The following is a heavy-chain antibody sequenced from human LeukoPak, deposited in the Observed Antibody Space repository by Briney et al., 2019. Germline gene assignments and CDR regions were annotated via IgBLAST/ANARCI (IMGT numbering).Heavy chain of an antibody. CDR2: ISFTGDTT. CDR3: ARQKYGSGSYYLQQFDY. D-gene: IGHD3-10*01. Sequence: GGSLRLSCAASGFDFSDYVMTWVRQAPGKGLEWVAGISFTGDTTYYSDSVEGRFTISRDNSRTTLYLQMDSLRAEDTAVYYCARQKYGSGSYYLQQFDYWGQGTLVTVSS. J-gene: IGHJ4*02. CDR1: GFDFSDYV. V-gene: IGHV3-23*01.